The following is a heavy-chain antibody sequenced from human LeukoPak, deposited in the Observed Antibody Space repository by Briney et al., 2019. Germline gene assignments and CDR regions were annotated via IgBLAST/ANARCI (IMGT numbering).Heavy chain of an antibody. CDR3: ARDEGVCSGGSCADS. V-gene: IGHV4-59*01. J-gene: IGHJ5*01. D-gene: IGHD2-15*01. Sequence: SETLSLTCTVSGGSISSYYWSWIRQPPGKGLEWIACISYSGSTKYNPSLKSRVTISVDTSKNQLSLKLSSVTAADTAVYYCARDEGVCSGGSCADSWGQGTLVTVSS. CDR2: ISYSGST. CDR1: GGSISSYY.